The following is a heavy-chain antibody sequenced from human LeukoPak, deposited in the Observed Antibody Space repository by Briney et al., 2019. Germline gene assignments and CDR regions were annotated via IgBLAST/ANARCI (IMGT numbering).Heavy chain of an antibody. V-gene: IGHV1-24*01. Sequence: GASVKVSCKVSGYTLTELSMHWVRQAPGKGLEWMGGFDPEDGETIYAQKFQGRVTMTEDTSTDTAYMELSRLRSDDTAVYYCARGSSSTQRDYYYYGMDVWGQGTTVTVSS. CDR3: ARGSSSTQRDYYYYGMDV. J-gene: IGHJ6*02. CDR1: GYTLTELS. D-gene: IGHD2-2*01. CDR2: FDPEDGET.